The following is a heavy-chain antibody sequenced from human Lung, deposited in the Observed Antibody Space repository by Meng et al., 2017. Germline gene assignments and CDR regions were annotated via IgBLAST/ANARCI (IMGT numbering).Heavy chain of an antibody. CDR2: ISGYNGNT. D-gene: IGHD2-2*01. V-gene: IGHV1-18*01. CDR1: GYTFTSYG. Sequence: QVQLVQSGDEVKKPGASVKVSCKDSGYTFTSYGISWVRQAPGQGLEWMGWISGYNGNTNYAQKFQGRVTMTTDTSTSTAYMELRSLRSDDTAVYYCARDRYCSTTSCTGWFDPWGQVTLVTVSS. CDR3: ARDRYCSTTSCTGWFDP. J-gene: IGHJ5*02.